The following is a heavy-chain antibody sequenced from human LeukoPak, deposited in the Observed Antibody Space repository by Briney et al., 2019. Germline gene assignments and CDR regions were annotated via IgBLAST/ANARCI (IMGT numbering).Heavy chain of an antibody. D-gene: IGHD6-19*01. CDR2: ISSSSSYT. CDR3: AVVSELAGTSVDY. Sequence: GGSLRLSCAASGFTFSDYYMSWIRQAPGKGLEWVSYISSSSSYTNYADSVKGRFTISRDNAKNSLYLQMNSLRAEDTAVYYCAVVSELAGTSVDYWGQGTLVTVSS. CDR1: GFTFSDYY. J-gene: IGHJ4*02. V-gene: IGHV3-11*03.